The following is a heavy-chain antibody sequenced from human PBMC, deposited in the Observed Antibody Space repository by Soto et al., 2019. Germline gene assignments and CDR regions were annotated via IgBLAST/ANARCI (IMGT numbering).Heavy chain of an antibody. Sequence: SETLSLTCTVSGGSISSGGYYWSWIRQHPGKGPEWIGYIYYSGSTYYNPSLKSRVTISVDTSKNQFSLKLSSVTAADTAVYYCARVEQGYCSGGSCYIFDYWGQGPLVTVSS. CDR1: GGSISSGGYY. CDR2: IYYSGST. J-gene: IGHJ4*02. CDR3: ARVEQGYCSGGSCYIFDY. D-gene: IGHD2-15*01. V-gene: IGHV4-31*03.